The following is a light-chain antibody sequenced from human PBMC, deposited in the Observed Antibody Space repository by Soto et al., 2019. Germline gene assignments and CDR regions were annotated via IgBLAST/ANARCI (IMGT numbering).Light chain of an antibody. J-gene: IGKJ4*01. CDR1: QSVSRH. CDR2: DAS. CDR3: QQRNNWPPVT. Sequence: EIVLTQSPATLSLSPGERATLSCRASQSVSRHLAWYQQKSGQAPRLLISDASNRATGIPARFSGSGSGTDFTLTISSLEPEDFAVYYCQQRNNWPPVTFGGGTKVDIK. V-gene: IGKV3-11*01.